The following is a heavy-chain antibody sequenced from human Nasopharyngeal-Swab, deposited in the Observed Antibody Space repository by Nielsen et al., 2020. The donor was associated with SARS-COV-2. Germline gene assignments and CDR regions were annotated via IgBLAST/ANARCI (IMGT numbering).Heavy chain of an antibody. CDR2: ISWNSGSI. D-gene: IGHD2-15*01. CDR1: GFTFDDYA. V-gene: IGHV3-9*01. Sequence: SLKISCAASGFTFDDYAMHWVRQAPGKGLEWVSGISWNSGSIGYADPVKGRFTISRDNAKNSLYLQMNSLRAEDTALYYCAKMGPDIVVVGAGAFDIWGQGTMVTVS. J-gene: IGHJ3*02. CDR3: AKMGPDIVVVGAGAFDI.